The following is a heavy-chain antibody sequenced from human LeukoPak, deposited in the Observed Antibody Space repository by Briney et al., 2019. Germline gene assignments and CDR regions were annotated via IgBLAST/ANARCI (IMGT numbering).Heavy chain of an antibody. CDR1: GFTFDDYA. V-gene: IGHV3-9*01. Sequence: GGSLRLSCAASGFTFDDYAMHWVRHAPGKGLEWVSGIGWNSGSTGHADSVKGRFTISRDNSKNTLYLQMNSLRDEDTAVYYCAKDHFVVVPAAIDYYYYYMDVWGKGTTVTVSS. J-gene: IGHJ6*03. D-gene: IGHD2-2*02. CDR3: AKDHFVVVPAAIDYYYYYMDV. CDR2: IGWNSGST.